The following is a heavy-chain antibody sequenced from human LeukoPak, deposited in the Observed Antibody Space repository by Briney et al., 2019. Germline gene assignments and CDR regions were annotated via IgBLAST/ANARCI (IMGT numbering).Heavy chain of an antibody. CDR2: ISAYNGNT. CDR1: GYTFTSYG. V-gene: IGHV1-18*01. D-gene: IGHD3-16*01. J-gene: IGHJ3*02. Sequence: ASVKVPCKASGYTFTSYGISWVRQAPGQGLEWMGWISAYNGNTNYAQKLQGRVTMTTDTSTSTAYMELRSLRSDDTAVYYCAREYDPPDAFDIWGQGTMVTVSS. CDR3: AREYDPPDAFDI.